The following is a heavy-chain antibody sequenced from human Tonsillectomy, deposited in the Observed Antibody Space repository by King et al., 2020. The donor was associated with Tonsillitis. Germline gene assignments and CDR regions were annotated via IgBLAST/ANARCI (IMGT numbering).Heavy chain of an antibody. Sequence: VQLQESGPGLVKPSETLSLTCTVSGGSISSYYWSWIRQPPGKGLEWIGYIYYSGSTNYNPSLKSRVTISVDTSKNQFSLKLSSVTAAYTAVYYCARSWDYYDRSGLGYWGQGTLVTVSS. CDR3: ARSWDYYDRSGLGY. V-gene: IGHV4-59*01. D-gene: IGHD3-22*01. CDR1: GGSISSYY. J-gene: IGHJ4*02. CDR2: IYYSGST.